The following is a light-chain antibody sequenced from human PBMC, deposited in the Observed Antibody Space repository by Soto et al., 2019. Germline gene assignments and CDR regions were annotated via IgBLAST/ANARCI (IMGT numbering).Light chain of an antibody. CDR2: EGS. CDR3: CSYAGSSTFV. J-gene: IGLJ1*01. Sequence: HSALTQPASVSGSPGQSITISCTGTSSYVGSYNLVSWYQQHPGKAPKLMIYEGSKRPSGVSNRFSGSKSGSTASLTISGLQAEDEADYYCCSYAGSSTFVFGTGTKVTVL. CDR1: SSYVGSYNL. V-gene: IGLV2-23*03.